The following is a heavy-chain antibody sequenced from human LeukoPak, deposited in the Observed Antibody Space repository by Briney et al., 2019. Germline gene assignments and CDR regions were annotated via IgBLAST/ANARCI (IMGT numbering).Heavy chain of an antibody. CDR2: ITWNRDKI. V-gene: IGHV3-9*01. CDR3: AKDLGSAITSALVLDV. CDR1: GFSFDDYA. Sequence: GGSLRLSCTVSGFSFDDYAMQWVRQAPGKGLEWGSGITWNRDKIGYGDSVKGRFTISRDNVKNVLYLQMNSLRPEDTALYYCAKDLGSAITSALVLDVWGQGTTVIVSS. D-gene: IGHD2-15*01. J-gene: IGHJ6*02.